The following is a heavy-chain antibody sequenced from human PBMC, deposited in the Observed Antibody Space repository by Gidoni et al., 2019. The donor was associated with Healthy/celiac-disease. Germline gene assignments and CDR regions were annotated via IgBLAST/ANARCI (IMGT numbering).Heavy chain of an antibody. CDR2: ISGSGGST. CDR1: GFPFSTYA. Sequence: EVQLLESGGGLVQPGGSLRLSCAASGFPFSTYAMRWVRQATGKGLGWVSAISGSGGSTYYADSVKGRFTISRDNSKNTLYLQMNSLRAEDTAVYYCAKWDCGGVYGWVCGPEYFQHWGQGTLVTVSS. V-gene: IGHV3-23*01. J-gene: IGHJ1*01. D-gene: IGHD2-21*01. CDR3: AKWDCGGVYGWVCGPEYFQH.